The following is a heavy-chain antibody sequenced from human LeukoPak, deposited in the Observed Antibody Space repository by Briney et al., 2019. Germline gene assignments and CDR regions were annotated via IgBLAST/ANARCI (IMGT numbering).Heavy chain of an antibody. V-gene: IGHV3-7*01. CDR2: IKEGGREI. Sequence: GGSLRLSCAVSGFTFSNHWMNWVRQAPGKGLEWVANIKEGGREIYYVDSVKGRFTISRDDAKNSVYLQMDSLRVEDTAVYYCSTDRGDYWGQGTLVTVSS. CDR3: STDRGDY. CDR1: GFTFSNHW. J-gene: IGHJ4*02.